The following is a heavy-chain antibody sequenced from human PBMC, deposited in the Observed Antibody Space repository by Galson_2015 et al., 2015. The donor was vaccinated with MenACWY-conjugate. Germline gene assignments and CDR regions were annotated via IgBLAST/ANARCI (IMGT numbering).Heavy chain of an antibody. D-gene: IGHD3-10*01. CDR3: AKEVVYGSGSYLEDFDY. V-gene: IGHV3-23*01. Sequence: SLRLSCAASGFTFSSYAMSWVRKVPGKGLEWVSSISSSGSKTYYADSVKGRFTISRDNSKNTLYVQMNNLRAEDTAVYYCAKEVVYGSGSYLEDFDYWGQGTLVTVSS. CDR1: GFTFSSYA. CDR2: ISSSGSKT. J-gene: IGHJ4*02.